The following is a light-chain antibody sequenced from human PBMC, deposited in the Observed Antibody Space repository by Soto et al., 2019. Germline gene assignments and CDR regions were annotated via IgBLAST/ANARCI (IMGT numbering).Light chain of an antibody. CDR1: SSNIGNNY. J-gene: IGLJ2*01. Sequence: QSVLTQPPSVSAAPGQKVTISCSGSSSNIGNNYVSWYQQLPGTVPKLLIYDNDKRPSGIPDRFSGSKSGTSATLGIIGLQTGDAADYYCGAWDGSLDTQVFGGGTKLTVL. V-gene: IGLV1-51*01. CDR3: GAWDGSLDTQV. CDR2: DND.